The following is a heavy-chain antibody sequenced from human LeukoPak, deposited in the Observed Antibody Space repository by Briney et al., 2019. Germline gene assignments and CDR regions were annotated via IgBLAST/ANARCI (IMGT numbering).Heavy chain of an antibody. CDR2: IYSGGST. CDR1: GFTVSSNY. V-gene: IGHV3-53*01. Sequence: PGGSLRLACAASGFTVSSNYMSWVRQAPGKGLEWVSVIYSGGSTYYADSVKGRFTISRDHSKNPMYLQMNSLRAEDTAVYYCARASIAAAGLYYFDYWGQGNLVTVSS. D-gene: IGHD6-25*01. CDR3: ARASIAAAGLYYFDY. J-gene: IGHJ4*02.